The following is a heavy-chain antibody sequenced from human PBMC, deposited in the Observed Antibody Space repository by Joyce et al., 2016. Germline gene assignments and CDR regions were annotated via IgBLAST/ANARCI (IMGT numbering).Heavy chain of an antibody. J-gene: IGHJ4*02. CDR3: ARLYSGNSVDY. Sequence: QLHLQESGPGLVKHSETLSLTCTVSGVSMSSFSFYGGWIRKPLGKGLEWIGSISYSGKTYYNPSLKGRVTTSIDTSKNRFSLDLTSVTAADTAVYYCARLYSGNSVDYWGQGTLVTVSS. D-gene: IGHD4-23*01. CDR1: GVSMSSFSFY. V-gene: IGHV4-39*01. CDR2: ISYSGKT.